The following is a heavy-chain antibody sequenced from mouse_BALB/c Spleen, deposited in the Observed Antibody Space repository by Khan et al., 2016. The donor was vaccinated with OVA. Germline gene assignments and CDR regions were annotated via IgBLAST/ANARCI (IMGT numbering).Heavy chain of an antibody. D-gene: IGHD2-1*01. CDR1: GYTFTSYW. V-gene: IGHV1S132*01. CDR3: ARSYFGNYEFAY. Sequence: QVQLKQPGAELVKPGASVKLSCKTSGYTFTSYWIQWGKQRPGQGLGWIGQIFPGTGTTYYNENFKGKATLTVDTSSNTAYMQFSSLTSEDSAVYFCARSYFGNYEFAYWGQGTLVTVSP. CDR2: IFPGTGTT. J-gene: IGHJ3*01.